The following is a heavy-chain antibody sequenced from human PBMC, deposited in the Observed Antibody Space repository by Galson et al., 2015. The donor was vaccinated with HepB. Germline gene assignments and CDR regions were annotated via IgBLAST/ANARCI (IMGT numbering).Heavy chain of an antibody. J-gene: IGHJ4*02. CDR2: ISGSGGHT. CDR3: AKDQYSGFDPSNFDF. Sequence: LRLSCAASGITFSSYTMSWVRQAPGKGLEWVSGISGSGGHTYYADSVKGRFTISRDNSKNTMYLQMNSLRAEDTAVYYCAKDQYSGFDPSNFDFWGQGTLVTVSS. D-gene: IGHD5-12*01. CDR1: GITFSSYT. V-gene: IGHV3-23*01.